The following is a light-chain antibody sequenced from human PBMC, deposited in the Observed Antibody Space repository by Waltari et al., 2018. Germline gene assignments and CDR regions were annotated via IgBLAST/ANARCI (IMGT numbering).Light chain of an antibody. Sequence: DIVMTQSPLSLAVTPGEPASISCRSSQSLLHRNGYNYLDWYLQRPGQSPQLLISLGSSRASGVPDRFSGSGSGTDFTLKISRVEAEDVGVYYCMQAQQTHTFGQGTKLEIK. J-gene: IGKJ2*01. CDR3: MQAQQTHT. CDR2: LGS. V-gene: IGKV2-28*01. CDR1: QSLLHRNGYNY.